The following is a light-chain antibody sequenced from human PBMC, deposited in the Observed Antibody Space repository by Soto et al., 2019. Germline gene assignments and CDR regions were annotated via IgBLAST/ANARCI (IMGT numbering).Light chain of an antibody. CDR2: EVS. V-gene: IGLV2-14*01. CDR3: SSYTSSSTLVV. J-gene: IGLJ2*01. Sequence: QSVLTEPASVSVSPGQSITISCTGTSSDVGGYNYVSWYQQHQGKAPKLMIYEVSNRTSGVSNRFSGSKSGNTASLTISGLQAEDEADYYCSSYTSSSTLVVFGGGTQLTVL. CDR1: SSDVGGYNY.